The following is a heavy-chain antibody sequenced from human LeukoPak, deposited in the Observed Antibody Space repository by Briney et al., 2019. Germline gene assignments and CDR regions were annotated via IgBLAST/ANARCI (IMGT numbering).Heavy chain of an antibody. CDR1: GYTFTSYA. CDR2: INAGNGNT. D-gene: IGHD3-10*01. J-gene: IGHJ6*04. V-gene: IGHV1-3*01. CDR3: ARDKNYGSGRSNYYYGMDV. Sequence: ASVKVSCKASGYTFTSYAMHWVRQAPGQRLKWMGWINAGNGNTKYSQKFQGRATITRDTSASTAYMELSSLRSEDTAVYYCARDKNYGSGRSNYYYGMDVWGKGTTVTVSS.